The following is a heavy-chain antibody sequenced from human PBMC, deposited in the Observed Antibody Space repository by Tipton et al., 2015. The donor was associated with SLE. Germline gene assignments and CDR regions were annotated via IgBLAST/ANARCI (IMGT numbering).Heavy chain of an antibody. Sequence: TLSLTCAVNGESSSGYYWSWIRQSPGKALEWIGDIHDSGSTNYNSSLKSRVTISVDTSKNQFSLKLSSVTAADTAVYYCARAHWAFDIWGQGTMVTVSS. CDR2: IHDSGST. CDR1: GESSSGYY. V-gene: IGHV4-34*01. D-gene: IGHD1-1*01. J-gene: IGHJ3*02. CDR3: ARAHWAFDI.